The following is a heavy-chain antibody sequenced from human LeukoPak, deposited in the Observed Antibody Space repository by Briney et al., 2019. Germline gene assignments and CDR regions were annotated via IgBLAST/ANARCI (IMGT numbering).Heavy chain of an antibody. CDR1: GYSFTSYW. CDR3: ARIVVPAAIHDAFDI. D-gene: IGHD2-2*02. CDR2: IYPGDSDT. V-gene: IGHV5-51*01. J-gene: IGHJ3*02. Sequence: GESLKISCKGSGYSFTSYWIGWVRQMSGKGLEWMGIIYPGDSDTRYSPSFQGQVTISADKSISTAYLQWSSLKASDTAMYYCARIVVPAAIHDAFDIWGQGTMVTVSS.